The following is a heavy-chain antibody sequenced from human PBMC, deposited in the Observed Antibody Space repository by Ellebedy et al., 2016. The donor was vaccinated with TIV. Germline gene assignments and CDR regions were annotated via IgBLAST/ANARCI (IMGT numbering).Heavy chain of an antibody. CDR2: IYYSGST. CDR1: GFTVSSNY. D-gene: IGHD2-15*01. J-gene: IGHJ5*02. CDR3: ARARYCSCGSCYRLNWFDP. Sequence: ESLKISCAASGFTVSSNYMSWVRQAPGKWLECIGSIYYSGSTYYNPSLKSRVTISVDTTKNQFSLKLSSVTAADTAVYYCARARYCSCGSCYRLNWFDPWGQGTLVTVSS. V-gene: IGHV4-59*05.